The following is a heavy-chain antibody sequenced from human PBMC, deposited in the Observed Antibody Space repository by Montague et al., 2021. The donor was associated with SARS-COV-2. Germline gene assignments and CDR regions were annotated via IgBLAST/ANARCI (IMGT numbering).Heavy chain of an antibody. CDR3: SRLRDGVVPSPILGVGPFYSYDNMDD. V-gene: IGHV4-34*01. D-gene: IGHD3-10*01. J-gene: IGHJ6*03. CDR1: GSSFSGYY. Sequence: SETLSLTCAVHGSSFSGYYWNWIRQSPGKGLEWIGEINHGGSTKFSPSLKRRLTISTDTSKNQFSLQLTSVAAADTAAYYCSRLRDGVVPSPILGVGPFYSYDNMDDWGRGTPVTVSS. CDR2: INHGGST.